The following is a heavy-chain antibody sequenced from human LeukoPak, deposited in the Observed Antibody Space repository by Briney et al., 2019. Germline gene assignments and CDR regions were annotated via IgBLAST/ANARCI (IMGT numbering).Heavy chain of an antibody. CDR2: IYYSGST. CDR3: ARDPGLLAYCGGDCGGY. J-gene: IGHJ4*02. CDR1: GGSVSSSNYY. D-gene: IGHD2-21*02. V-gene: IGHV4-61*01. Sequence: SETLSLTCTVSGGSVSSSNYYWSWIRQPPGKGLEWIGYIYYSGSTVYNPSLKSRVTISVDTSKNRFSLKLNSVTAADTAVYYCARDPGLLAYCGGDCGGYWGQGTLVTVSS.